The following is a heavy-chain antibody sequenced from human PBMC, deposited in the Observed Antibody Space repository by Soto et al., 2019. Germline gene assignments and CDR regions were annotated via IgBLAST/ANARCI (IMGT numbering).Heavy chain of an antibody. CDR1: GYTFTSYD. CDR3: GRRTSSGWLGDY. Sequence: QVQLVQSGAEVKKPGASVKVSCKASGYTFTSYDINWVRQATGQGLEWMGWMNPNSGNTGYAQKFQGRVTMTRNTSINTAYMELSSLRSEDTAMYYCGRRTSSGWLGDYWGQGTLVTVSS. CDR2: MNPNSGNT. D-gene: IGHD6-19*01. J-gene: IGHJ4*02. V-gene: IGHV1-8*01.